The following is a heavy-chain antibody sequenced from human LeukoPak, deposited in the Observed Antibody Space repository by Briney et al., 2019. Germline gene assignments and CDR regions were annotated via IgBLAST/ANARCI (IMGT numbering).Heavy chain of an antibody. D-gene: IGHD3-10*01. Sequence: PGGSLRLSCAASGFTFRDYEMNWVRQAPGKGLEWVAFIRYDGSNKYYADSVKGRFTISRDNSKNTLYLQMNSLRAEDTAVYYCAKVSQRPAYGSGSYYYYYYMDVWGKGTTVTISS. CDR2: IRYDGSNK. J-gene: IGHJ6*03. V-gene: IGHV3-30*02. CDR1: GFTFRDYE. CDR3: AKVSQRPAYGSGSYYYYYYMDV.